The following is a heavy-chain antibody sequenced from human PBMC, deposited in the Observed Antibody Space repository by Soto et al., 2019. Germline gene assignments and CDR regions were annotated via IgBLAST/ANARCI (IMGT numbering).Heavy chain of an antibody. Sequence: PGGSLRLSCTASGFTFSTFDMTWVRQAPGKGLEWVSLIRGVAGSTHYADSVQGRFTISRDNAKNSLYLQMNSLRAEDTAVYFCARDESAGSSIRYWGQGIPVTVPS. CDR3: ARDESAGSSIRY. CDR1: GFTFSTFD. V-gene: IGHV3-21*01. CDR2: IRGVAGST. J-gene: IGHJ4*02. D-gene: IGHD2-2*01.